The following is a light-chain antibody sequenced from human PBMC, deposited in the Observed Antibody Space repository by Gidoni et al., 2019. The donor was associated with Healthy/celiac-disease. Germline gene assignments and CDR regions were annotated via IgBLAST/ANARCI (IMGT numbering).Light chain of an antibody. CDR1: QGISSY. J-gene: IGKJ3*01. V-gene: IGKV1-9*01. Sequence: DIQLTQSPSFLSASVGDRVTITCRASQGISSYLAWHQQKPGEAPKLLIYAASTLQSGVPSRFSGSGSGTEFTLTISSLQPEDFATYYCQQLKGAFGPGTKVDIK. CDR3: QQLKGA. CDR2: AAS.